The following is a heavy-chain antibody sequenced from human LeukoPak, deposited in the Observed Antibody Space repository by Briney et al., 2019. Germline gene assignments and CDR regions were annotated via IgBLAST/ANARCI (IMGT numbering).Heavy chain of an antibody. CDR3: ARRDSSGWNWFDP. CDR1: GGSISSSSYY. Sequence: PSETLSLTCTVSGGSISSSSYYWGWIRQPPGKGLEWIGSIYYSGSTYYNPSLKSRVTISVDTSKNQFSLKLSSVTAADTAVYYCARRDSSGWNWFDPWGQGALVTVSS. CDR2: IYYSGST. J-gene: IGHJ5*02. V-gene: IGHV4-39*01. D-gene: IGHD6-19*01.